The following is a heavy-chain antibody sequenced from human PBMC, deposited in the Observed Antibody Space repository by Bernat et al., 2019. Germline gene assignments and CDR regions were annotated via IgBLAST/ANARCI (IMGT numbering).Heavy chain of an antibody. V-gene: IGHV4-39*01. CDR1: VGSISSSSYY. D-gene: IGHD6-13*01. CDR3: ASPGGVIAAAEY. J-gene: IGHJ4*02. Sequence: SLTCTVSVGSISSSSYYWGWIRQPPVKGLEWIGSIYYSGSTYYNPSLKSRVTISVDTSKNQFSLKLSSVTAADTAVYYCASPGGVIAAAEYWGQGTLVTVSS. CDR2: IYYSGST.